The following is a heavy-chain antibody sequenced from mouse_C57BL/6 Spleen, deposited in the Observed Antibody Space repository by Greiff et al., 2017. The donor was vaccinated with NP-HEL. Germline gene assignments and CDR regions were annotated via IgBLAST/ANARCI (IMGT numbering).Heavy chain of an antibody. CDR1: GYTFTSYW. CDR2: IYPGSGST. J-gene: IGHJ2*01. V-gene: IGHV1-55*01. Sequence: VQLQQPGAELVKPGASVKMSCKASGYTFTSYWITWVKQRPGQGLEWIGDIYPGSGSTNYNEKFKSKATLTVDTSSSTAYMQLSSLTSEDSAVYYCAREQVTTVVASDYWGQGTTLTVSS. D-gene: IGHD1-1*01. CDR3: AREQVTTVVASDY.